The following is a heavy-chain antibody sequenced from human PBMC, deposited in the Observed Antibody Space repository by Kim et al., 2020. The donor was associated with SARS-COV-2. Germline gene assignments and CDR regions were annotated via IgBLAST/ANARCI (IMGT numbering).Heavy chain of an antibody. CDR3: ARDLGGSYPRFDY. CDR2: IYNSGST. V-gene: IGHV4-4*02. CDR1: GGSISSSNW. J-gene: IGHJ4*02. D-gene: IGHD1-26*01. Sequence: SETLSLTCAVSGGSISSSNWWSWVRQPPGKGLEWIGEIYNSGSTNYNPSLKSRVTISVDKSKNQFSLKLSSVTAADTAVYYCARDLGGSYPRFDYWGQGTLVTVSS.